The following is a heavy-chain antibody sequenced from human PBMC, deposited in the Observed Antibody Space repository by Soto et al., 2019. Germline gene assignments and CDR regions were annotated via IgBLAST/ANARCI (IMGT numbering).Heavy chain of an antibody. D-gene: IGHD3-16*01. Sequence: QVQLVESGGGVVQPGGSLRLSCAASGFTFSAYGMHWVRQAPGKGLEWVSVIWYDGSKKYYVDSAEGRFTISRDNSKNTLSLQMNSLTAEDTAIYYCARADDAWWGSFFDSWGRGTLVTVSS. CDR3: ARADDAWWGSFFDS. CDR1: GFTFSAYG. V-gene: IGHV3-33*01. CDR2: IWYDGSKK. J-gene: IGHJ5*01.